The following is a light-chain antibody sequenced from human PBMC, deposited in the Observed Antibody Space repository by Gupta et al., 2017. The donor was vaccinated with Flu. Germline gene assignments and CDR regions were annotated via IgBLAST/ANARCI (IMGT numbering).Light chain of an antibody. Sequence: SVTLSCTGTDNDVGGYNYVSWYQQHPAKATKLIIYDVNNRPSGVANRFSASTSGNTASLTISVLQAEDEADYHCSSITNNNIFVFGGGTKVTVL. CDR3: SSITNNNIFV. J-gene: IGLJ1*01. V-gene: IGLV2-14*03. CDR1: DNDVGGYNY. CDR2: DVN.